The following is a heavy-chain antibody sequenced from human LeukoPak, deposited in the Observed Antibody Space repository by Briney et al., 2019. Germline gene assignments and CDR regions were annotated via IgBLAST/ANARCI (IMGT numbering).Heavy chain of an antibody. CDR2: IYYSGST. CDR1: GGSISSSSYY. V-gene: IGHV4-39*01. CDR3: ARHTTPTMASDWFDP. J-gene: IGHJ5*02. Sequence: SETLSLTCTVSGGSISSSSYYWGWIRQPPGKGLEWIGSIYYSGSTYYNPSLKSRVTISVDTSKNQFSLKLSSVTAADTAVYYCARHTTPTMASDWFDPWGQGTLVTVSS. D-gene: IGHD3-10*01.